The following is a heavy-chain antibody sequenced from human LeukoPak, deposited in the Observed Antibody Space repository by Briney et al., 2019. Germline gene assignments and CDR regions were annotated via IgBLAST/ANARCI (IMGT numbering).Heavy chain of an antibody. CDR2: ISGYSGDT. J-gene: IGHJ4*02. Sequence: ASVKVSCKASGFPFTHHGITWVRQAPGQGLEWMGWISGYSGDTNYAQKFQGRVTLTTDTSTSTAYMDLRSLRSDDTAVYYCARDPTNTSGRYAYFDYWGQGTLVTVSS. CDR1: GFPFTHHG. V-gene: IGHV1-18*01. CDR3: ARDPTNTSGRYAYFDY. D-gene: IGHD6-19*01.